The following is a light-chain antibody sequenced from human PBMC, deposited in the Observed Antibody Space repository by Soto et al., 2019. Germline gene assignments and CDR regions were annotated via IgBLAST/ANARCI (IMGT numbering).Light chain of an antibody. CDR2: EGS. CDR3: CSYTGSSSHV. V-gene: IGLV2-23*01. J-gene: IGLJ1*01. Sequence: QSALTQPASVSGSPGQSITIYCTGSSSDVGGYNLVSWYQHHPGKAPKLIIYEGSQRPSGVSNRFFGSKSGNTASLTISGLQAEAEADYHSCSYTGSSSHVFGTGTKLTVL. CDR1: SSDVGGYNL.